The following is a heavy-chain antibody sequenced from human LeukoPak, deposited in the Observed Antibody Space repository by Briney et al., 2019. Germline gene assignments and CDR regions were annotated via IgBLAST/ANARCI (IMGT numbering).Heavy chain of an antibody. CDR1: GGSISGSSYF. J-gene: IGHJ4*02. Sequence: PSETLSLTCTVSGGSISGSSYFWGWIRQPPGKGLEWIGSIYYSGSTYYNPSLKSRVTISVDTSKNQFSMKLSSVTAADTAVYYCAREGSNSWYNFDYWGQGTLVTVSS. V-gene: IGHV4-39*02. CDR3: AREGSNSWYNFDY. CDR2: IYYSGST. D-gene: IGHD6-13*01.